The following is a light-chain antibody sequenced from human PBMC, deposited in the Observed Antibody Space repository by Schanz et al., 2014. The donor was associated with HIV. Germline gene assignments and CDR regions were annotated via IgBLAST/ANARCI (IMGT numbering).Light chain of an antibody. CDR1: SSDVGAYNY. Sequence: QSALTQPASVSGSPGQSITISCTGTSSDVGAYNYVSWYQQYPGKAPKLMIYDVTRRPSGVSNRFSGSKSGNTASLSISGLQPEDEADYFCSSYTDRRTVVFGGGTKLTVL. V-gene: IGLV2-14*03. CDR3: SSYTDRRTVV. CDR2: DVT. J-gene: IGLJ3*02.